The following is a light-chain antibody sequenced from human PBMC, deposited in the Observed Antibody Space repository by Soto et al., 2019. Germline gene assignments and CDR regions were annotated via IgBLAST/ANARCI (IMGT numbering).Light chain of an antibody. J-gene: IGKJ5*01. CDR3: QKYGSSPPIT. CDR2: DAS. Sequence: IFLTQSPDTLSLSPGERATLTCRASQSVTNYIAWYQQRPGQAPRLLIYDASNRATGVPARFSGSRSGTDFTLTISRLEPEDFAVYYCQKYGSSPPITFGQGTRLEIK. V-gene: IGKV3-20*01. CDR1: QSVTNY.